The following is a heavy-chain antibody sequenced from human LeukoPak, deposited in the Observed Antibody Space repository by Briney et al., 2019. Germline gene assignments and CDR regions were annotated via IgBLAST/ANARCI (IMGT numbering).Heavy chain of an antibody. CDR3: GRAVLLWFGEGFDN. CDR2: IKQDGSEK. CDR1: GFTFSSDG. V-gene: IGHV3-7*04. J-gene: IGHJ4*02. D-gene: IGHD3-10*01. Sequence: GGSLRLSCAASGFTFSSDGMSWVRQARGKGLEWVANIKQDGSEKYYVDSVKGGVTISRDTAKTSLYLQMNTLRPQDTAVYYCGRAVLLWFGEGFDNWGQGDLVTVSS.